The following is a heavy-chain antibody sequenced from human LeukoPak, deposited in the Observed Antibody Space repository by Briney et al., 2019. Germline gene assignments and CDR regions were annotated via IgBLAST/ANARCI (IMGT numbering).Heavy chain of an antibody. D-gene: IGHD1-26*01. Sequence: PGGSLRLSCAASGFTVSSNYMSWVRQAPGKGPEWVSGICGSCGSTYYADSVKGRFTISRDNSKNTLYLQMNSLRAEDTAVYYCAKGRWEVNLSDAFDIWGQGTLVTVSS. CDR2: ICGSCGST. V-gene: IGHV3-23*01. CDR3: AKGRWEVNLSDAFDI. CDR1: GFTVSSNY. J-gene: IGHJ3*02.